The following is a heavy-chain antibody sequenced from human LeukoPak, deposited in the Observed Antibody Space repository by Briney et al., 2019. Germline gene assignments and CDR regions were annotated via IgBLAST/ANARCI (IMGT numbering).Heavy chain of an antibody. J-gene: IGHJ4*02. V-gene: IGHV4-34*01. CDR1: GGSFSGYY. CDR3: ARGPRDILTGYYRGNPFDY. CDR2: INHSGST. Sequence: SETLSLTCAVYGGSFSGYYWSWIRQPPGKGLEWIGEINHSGSTNYNPSLKSRVTISVYTSKNQFSLKLSSVTAADTAVYYCARGPRDILTGYYRGNPFDYWGQGTLVTVSS. D-gene: IGHD3-9*01.